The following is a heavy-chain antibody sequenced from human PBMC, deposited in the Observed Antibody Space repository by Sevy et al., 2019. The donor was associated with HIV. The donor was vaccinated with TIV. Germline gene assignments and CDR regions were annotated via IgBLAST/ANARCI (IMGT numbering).Heavy chain of an antibody. V-gene: IGHV3-33*08. Sequence: GGSLRLSCAASGFTFSYFSMHWVRQAPGKGLEWVALIWFDGSNSYYADSVKGRFTISRDTSKNTVYLQMNSLRAEDTAVYYCARDHEFYDYGDYGPTFFPDYWGQGNLVTVSS. CDR1: GFTFSYFS. CDR3: ARDHEFYDYGDYGPTFFPDY. CDR2: IWFDGSNS. D-gene: IGHD4-17*01. J-gene: IGHJ4*02.